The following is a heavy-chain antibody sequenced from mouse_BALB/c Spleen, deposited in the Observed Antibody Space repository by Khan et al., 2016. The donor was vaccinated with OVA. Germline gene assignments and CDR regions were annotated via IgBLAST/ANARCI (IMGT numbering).Heavy chain of an antibody. D-gene: IGHD1-1*01. J-gene: IGHJ4*01. CDR2: INTYTGEP. V-gene: IGHV9-3-1*01. Sequence: LQQPGETVKISCKASGYIFTNYGMTWVKQAPGKGLKWMGWINTYTGEPTYADDFKGRFAFSLETSANTAYLQINNLKNEDTATYFCARTLYGSGYDYAMDYWGQGTSVTVSS. CDR1: GYIFTNYG. CDR3: ARTLYGSGYDYAMDY.